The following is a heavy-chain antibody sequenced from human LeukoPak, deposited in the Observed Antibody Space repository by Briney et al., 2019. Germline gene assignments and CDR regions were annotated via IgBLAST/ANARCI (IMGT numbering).Heavy chain of an antibody. J-gene: IGHJ4*02. V-gene: IGHV4-59*01. CDR1: GGSISSYY. D-gene: IGHD5-12*01. CDR2: IYYSGST. Sequence: SETLSLTCTVSGGSISSYYWSWIRQPPGKGLEWIGYIYYSGSTNYNPSLKSRVTISVDTSKNQFSLKLSSVTAADTAVYYCARTTPYIVATKEYGLGFDYWGQGTLVTVSS. CDR3: ARTTPYIVATKEYGLGFDY.